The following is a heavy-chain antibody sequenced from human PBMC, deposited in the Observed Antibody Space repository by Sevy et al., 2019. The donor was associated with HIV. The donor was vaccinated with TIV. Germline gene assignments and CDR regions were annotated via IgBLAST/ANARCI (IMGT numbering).Heavy chain of an antibody. Sequence: ASVKVSCKTSGYTFTREAINWVRQATGQGLEWMGWINTNTGNPVYAKGFTGRFVFSLDTSVSTAYLQINSLKADDSAMYFCARGAARAGSEYWGQGTLVTVSS. J-gene: IGHJ4*02. CDR3: ARGAARAGSEY. CDR2: INTNTGNP. D-gene: IGHD6-13*01. V-gene: IGHV7-4-1*02. CDR1: GYTFTREA.